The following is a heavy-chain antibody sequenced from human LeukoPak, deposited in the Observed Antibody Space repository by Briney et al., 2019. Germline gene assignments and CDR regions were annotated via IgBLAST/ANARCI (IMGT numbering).Heavy chain of an antibody. V-gene: IGHV3-48*04. Sequence: GGSLRLSCAASGFTFSSYSMNWVRQAPGKGLEWVSHISSSSSILSYADSVKGRFTISRDNAKNTLYLQMNSLRAEDTAVYYCARRYGSGSNYYMDVWGKGTTVTVSS. CDR2: ISSSSSIL. D-gene: IGHD3-10*01. CDR3: ARRYGSGSNYYMDV. CDR1: GFTFSSYS. J-gene: IGHJ6*03.